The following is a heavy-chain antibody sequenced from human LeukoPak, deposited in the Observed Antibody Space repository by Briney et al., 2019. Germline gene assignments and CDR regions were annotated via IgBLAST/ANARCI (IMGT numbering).Heavy chain of an antibody. CDR3: ARDLLGYGYGYEVDY. D-gene: IGHD5-18*01. CDR2: ISAYNVNT. Sequence: ASVKLSCKASGYTFTSYGISCGRQAAGHGLEWMGWISAYNVNTNYAQKLQGRVTMTTDTSTTTAYMKLRSLRSDDTAVYCCARDLLGYGYGYEVDYWGQGTRVTVFS. V-gene: IGHV1-18*01. J-gene: IGHJ4*02. CDR1: GYTFTSYG.